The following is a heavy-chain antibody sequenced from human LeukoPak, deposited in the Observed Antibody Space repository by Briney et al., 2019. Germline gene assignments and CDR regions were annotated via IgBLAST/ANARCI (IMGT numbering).Heavy chain of an antibody. V-gene: IGHV3-23*01. CDR1: GFTFNISA. CDR2: ISGSGGST. Sequence: GGSLRLSCVASGFTFNISAMSWVRLAPGKGLEWVSAISGSGGSTYSTDSVKGRFTISRDNSKNTLYLQMNSLRAEDTAVYYCARRVSYGMDVWGQGTTVTVSS. J-gene: IGHJ6*02. CDR3: ARRVSYGMDV.